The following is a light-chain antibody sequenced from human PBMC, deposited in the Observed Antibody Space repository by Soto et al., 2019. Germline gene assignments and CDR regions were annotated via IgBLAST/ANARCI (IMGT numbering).Light chain of an antibody. CDR2: GAS. Sequence: DIVMTQSPDSLAVSLGERATINCKSSHIVLYSSNNYLAWYQQKPGQAPRLLIYGASTRATGIPARFSGSGSGTEFTLTISSLQSEDFAVYHCQQYNNWPLTFGGGTKVDIK. J-gene: IGKJ4*01. CDR3: QQYNNWPLT. CDR1: HIVLYSSNNY. V-gene: IGKV3-15*01.